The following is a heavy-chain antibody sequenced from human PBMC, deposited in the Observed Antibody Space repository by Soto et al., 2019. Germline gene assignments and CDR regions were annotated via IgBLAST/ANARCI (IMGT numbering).Heavy chain of an antibody. Sequence: QVHLVESGGGVVQPGGSLRLSCAGSGFTFSDYGRHWVRQAPGKGLEWVAVLWYDGSGEYYTDSVRGRFTISRVNSKNTLYLQMNNLRDEDTGVYYCARDSVRFLEHFSKDYFDYWGQGTRVTVSS. D-gene: IGHD3-3*01. V-gene: IGHV3-33*08. J-gene: IGHJ4*02. CDR3: ARDSVRFLEHFSKDYFDY. CDR2: LWYDGSGE. CDR1: GFTFSDYG.